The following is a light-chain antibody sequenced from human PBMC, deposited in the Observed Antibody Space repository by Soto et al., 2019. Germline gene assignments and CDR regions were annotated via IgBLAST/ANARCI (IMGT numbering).Light chain of an antibody. CDR3: SSYTGSSTYV. Sequence: QSALTQPASVSGSPGQSITISCTGTSSDVGGYNYVSWYQQHPGKAPKLMIYDVSNRPSGVYNRFSCSKSGNTAYLTISGIQAEDEADYYCSSYTGSSTYVFGTGTQLTVL. J-gene: IGLJ1*01. CDR1: SSDVGGYNY. V-gene: IGLV2-14*01. CDR2: DVS.